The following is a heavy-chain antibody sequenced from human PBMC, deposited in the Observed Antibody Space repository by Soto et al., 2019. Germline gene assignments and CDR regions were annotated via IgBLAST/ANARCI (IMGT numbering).Heavy chain of an antibody. CDR2: ISGSGGST. V-gene: IGHV3-23*01. CDR3: AKGATVTTNKRIAVAGNFDY. D-gene: IGHD6-19*01. Sequence: GGSLRLSCAASRFTFSSYAMSWVRQAPGKGLEWVSAISGSGGSTYYADSVKGRFTISRDNSKNTLYLQMNSLRAEDTAVYYCAKGATVTTNKRIAVAGNFDYWGQGTLVTVSS. J-gene: IGHJ4*02. CDR1: RFTFSSYA.